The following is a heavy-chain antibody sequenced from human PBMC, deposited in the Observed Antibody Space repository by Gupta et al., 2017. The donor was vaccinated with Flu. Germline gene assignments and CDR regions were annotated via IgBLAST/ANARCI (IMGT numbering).Heavy chain of an antibody. Sequence: AINWVRQGPGRGMEWVSGMSGRGTRRYDADSVRGRFTISRDNSKNTVFLQMNSLRGDDTAVYYCAKVGGFLPHAYNYHRDVWGKGTTVTVSS. CDR1: A. V-gene: IGHV3-23*01. D-gene: IGHD2-15*01. CDR3: AKVGGFLPHAYNYHRDV. J-gene: IGHJ6*03. CDR2: MSGRGTRR.